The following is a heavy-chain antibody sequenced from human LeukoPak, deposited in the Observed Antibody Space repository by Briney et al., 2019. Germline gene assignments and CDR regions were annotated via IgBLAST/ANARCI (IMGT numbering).Heavy chain of an antibody. CDR2: ISSSSSSTI. D-gene: IGHD1-26*01. V-gene: IGHV3-48*02. CDR3: ARDFRSLYYFDY. CDR1: GFTFSTYS. J-gene: IGHJ4*02. Sequence: SGGSLRLSCAASGFTFSTYSMNWVRQAPGKGLEWLSYISSSSSSTIYYADSVKGRFTISRDNAKNSLYLQMNSLRDEDTAVYYCARDFRSLYYFDYWGQGTLVTVSS.